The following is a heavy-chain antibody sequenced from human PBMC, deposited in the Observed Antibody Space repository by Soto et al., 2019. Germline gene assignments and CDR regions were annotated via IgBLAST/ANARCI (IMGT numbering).Heavy chain of an antibody. Sequence: QVQLQESGPGLVKPSQTLSLTCSVSGGSISSGGYYWSWIRQYPGKGLEWIGYIFYSGSTNYNPSLKSRVTISLDTSKNQLSLTLNSVTAADTAVYYGARLYGDYWGQGILVTVSS. V-gene: IGHV4-31*03. CDR3: ARLYGDY. CDR1: GGSISSGGYY. CDR2: IFYSGST. D-gene: IGHD3-16*01. J-gene: IGHJ4*02.